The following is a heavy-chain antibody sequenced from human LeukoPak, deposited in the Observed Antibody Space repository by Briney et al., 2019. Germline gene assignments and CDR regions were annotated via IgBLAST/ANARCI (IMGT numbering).Heavy chain of an antibody. CDR2: INHSGST. V-gene: IGHV4-34*01. CDR3: ARGRGGSPLGLNYYMDV. D-gene: IGHD1-26*01. J-gene: IGHJ6*03. Sequence: SETLSLTCAVYGGSFSGYYWSWIRQPPGKGLEWIGEINHSGSTNYNPSLKSRVTISVDTSKNQFSLKLSSVTAADTAVYYCARGRGGSPLGLNYYMDVWGKGTTVTVSS. CDR1: GGSFSGYY.